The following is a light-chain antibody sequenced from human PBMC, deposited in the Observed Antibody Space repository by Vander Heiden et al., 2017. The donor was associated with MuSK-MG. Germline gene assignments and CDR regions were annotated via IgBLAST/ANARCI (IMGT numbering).Light chain of an antibody. V-gene: IGLV1-44*01. CDR3: AAWDDSRNGRV. Sequence: QSVLTQPHSASGTPGQRVTISCSGSRSNIGSNTVNWYQQLPGTAPKLLIYSNNQRPSGVPDRFSGSKSGTSASLAISGLQAEDEADYYCAAWDDSRNGRVFGGGTKLTVL. CDR1: RSNIGSNT. J-gene: IGLJ2*01. CDR2: SNN.